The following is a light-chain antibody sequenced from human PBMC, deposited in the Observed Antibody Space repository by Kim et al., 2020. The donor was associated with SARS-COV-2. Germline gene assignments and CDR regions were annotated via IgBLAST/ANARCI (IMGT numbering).Light chain of an antibody. J-gene: IGLJ3*02. Sequence: ELTQPPSASGTPGQRVTISCSGSSSNIGTNAVNWYQQLPGTAPRLVIHSKNQRPSGVPDRFSGSKSGTSASLAISGLQSEDEADYYCAAWDDRLNGWVFGGGTKLTVL. CDR3: AAWDDRLNGWV. CDR1: SSNIGTNA. V-gene: IGLV1-44*01. CDR2: SKN.